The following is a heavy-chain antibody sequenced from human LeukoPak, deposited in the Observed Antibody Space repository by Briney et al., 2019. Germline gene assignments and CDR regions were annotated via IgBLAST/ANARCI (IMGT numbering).Heavy chain of an antibody. CDR3: ARDLATALMDV. D-gene: IGHD5-12*01. CDR1: GGSINNYY. Sequence: SETLSLTCTVSGGSINNYYWSWIRQPPGKGLEWIGYIYYSGSTYYNPSLKSRVTISVDTSKDQFSLKLSSVTAADTAVCYCARDLATALMDVWGKGTTVTVSS. V-gene: IGHV4-59*12. J-gene: IGHJ6*04. CDR2: IYYSGST.